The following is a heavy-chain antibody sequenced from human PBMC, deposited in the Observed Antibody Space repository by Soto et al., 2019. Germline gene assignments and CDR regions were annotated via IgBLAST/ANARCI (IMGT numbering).Heavy chain of an antibody. CDR1: GFTFSSYG. J-gene: IGHJ6*02. CDR2: IWYDGSNK. D-gene: IGHD6-6*01. Sequence: PGGSLRLSCAASGFTFSSYGMHWVRQAPGKGLEWVAVIWYDGSNKYYADSVKGRFTISRDNSKNTLYLQMNSLRAEDTAVYYCARDYGSSPPWYYYGMDVWGQGTKVTVSS. V-gene: IGHV3-33*01. CDR3: ARDYGSSPPWYYYGMDV.